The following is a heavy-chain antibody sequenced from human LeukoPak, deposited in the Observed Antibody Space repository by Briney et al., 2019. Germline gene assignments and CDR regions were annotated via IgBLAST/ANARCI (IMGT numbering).Heavy chain of an antibody. CDR3: ARDPYSGSYGADYYYYMDV. CDR1: GYTFSSYN. V-gene: IGHV3-21*01. CDR2: ITSGSSHI. Sequence: ASVKVSCKASGYTFSSYNMNWVRQTPGQGLEWVSSITSGSSHIYYADSVKGRFTISRDNAKSSLYLQMNSLRAEDTAVYYCARDPYSGSYGADYYYYMDVWGKGTTVTISS. D-gene: IGHD1-26*01. J-gene: IGHJ6*03.